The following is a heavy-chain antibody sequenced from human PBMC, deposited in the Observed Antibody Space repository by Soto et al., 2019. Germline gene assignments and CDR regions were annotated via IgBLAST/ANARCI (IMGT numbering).Heavy chain of an antibody. Sequence: SVKVSCKASGGTFSSYAISWVRQAPGQGLEWMGGIIPIFGTANYAQKFQGRVTITADESTSTAYMELSSLRSEDTAVYYCARDLDSGNYYYGMDVWGQGTTVTVSS. CDR3: ARDLDSGNYYYGMDV. V-gene: IGHV1-69*13. D-gene: IGHD2-15*01. CDR2: IIPIFGTA. J-gene: IGHJ6*02. CDR1: GGTFSSYA.